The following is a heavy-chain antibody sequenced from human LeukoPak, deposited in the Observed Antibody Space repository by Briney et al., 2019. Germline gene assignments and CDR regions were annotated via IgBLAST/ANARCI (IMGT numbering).Heavy chain of an antibody. CDR3: AKYPYSPMGY. Sequence: GGSLRLSCAASGFAFSSSAMSWVRQAPGKGLEWVSAIKSSGDSTYYADSVKGRFTISRDDSKNTLYLQMDSLRAEDTAVYYCAKYPYSPMGYWGQGTLVTVSS. D-gene: IGHD2-15*01. J-gene: IGHJ4*02. CDR1: GFAFSSSA. V-gene: IGHV3-23*01. CDR2: IKSSGDST.